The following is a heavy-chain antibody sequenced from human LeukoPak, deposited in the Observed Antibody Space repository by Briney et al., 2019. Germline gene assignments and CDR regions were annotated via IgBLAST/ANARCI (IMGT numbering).Heavy chain of an antibody. V-gene: IGHV4-34*01. CDR2: INHSGST. CDR3: ARSYSSSWYGGGFDY. CDR1: GGSFSGYY. D-gene: IGHD6-13*01. J-gene: IGHJ4*02. Sequence: SETLSLTCAVYGGSFSGYYWSWIRQPPGKGLEWSGEINHSGSTNYNPSLKSRVTISVDTSKNQFSLKLSSVTAADTAVYYCARSYSSSWYGGGFDYWGQGTLVTVSS.